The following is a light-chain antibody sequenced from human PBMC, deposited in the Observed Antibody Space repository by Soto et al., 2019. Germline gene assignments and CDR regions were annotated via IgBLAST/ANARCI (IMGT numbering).Light chain of an antibody. J-gene: IGKJ5*01. V-gene: IGKV3-11*01. Sequence: VLTQSPATLSLSPGESATLSCRASQSVGGYLTWYQHKPGQAPRLLIHDASIRAPGIPARFSASGFGSDFTLTISGIEAEDVAVYFGQQRSDWPRATFGQGTRLEI. CDR3: QQRSDWPRAT. CDR2: DAS. CDR1: QSVGGY.